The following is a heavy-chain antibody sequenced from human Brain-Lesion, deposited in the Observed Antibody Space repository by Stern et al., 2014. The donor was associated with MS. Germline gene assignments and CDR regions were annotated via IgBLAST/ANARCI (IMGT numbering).Heavy chain of an antibody. J-gene: IGHJ4*02. CDR1: GGSISSGNYY. CDR2: IYHSGST. D-gene: IGHD3-3*01. CDR3: ARGSREVLLPRFYFDY. Sequence: MQLVESGPGLVKPSQTLSLTCTVSGGSISSGNYYWSWIRQHPGKGLEWIGSIYHSGSTYYNPPLKSRVPTSNDTSKNQFSLKLSSVTAADTAVYYCARGSREVLLPRFYFDYWGQGTLVTVSS. V-gene: IGHV4-31*03.